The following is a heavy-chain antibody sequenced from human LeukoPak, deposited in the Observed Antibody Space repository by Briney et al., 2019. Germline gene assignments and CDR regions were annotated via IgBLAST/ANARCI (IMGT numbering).Heavy chain of an antibody. CDR3: ARDIAAAGLDY. D-gene: IGHD6-13*01. Sequence: SETLSLTCTVSGGSISSYYWSWIRQPPGKGLEWIGYIYYSGSTNYNPSLRSRVTISVDTSKNQFSLKLSSVTAADTAVYYCARDIAAAGLDYWGQGTLVTVSS. J-gene: IGHJ4*02. CDR2: IYYSGST. V-gene: IGHV4-59*01. CDR1: GGSISSYY.